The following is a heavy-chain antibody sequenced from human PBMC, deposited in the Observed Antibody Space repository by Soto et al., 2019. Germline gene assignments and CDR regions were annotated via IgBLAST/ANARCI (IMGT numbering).Heavy chain of an antibody. CDR1: GYTFTSYG. CDR3: VRPVLWSNSFYFDY. D-gene: IGHD3-10*01. CDR2: ISAYNGNT. V-gene: IGHV1-18*01. Sequence: ASVKVSCKASGYTFTSYGISWVRQAPGQGLGWMGWISAYNGNTNYAQKLQGRVTMTTDTSTSTAYMELRSLRSDDTAVYYCVRPVLWSNSFYFDYWGQGTLVTVSS. J-gene: IGHJ4*02.